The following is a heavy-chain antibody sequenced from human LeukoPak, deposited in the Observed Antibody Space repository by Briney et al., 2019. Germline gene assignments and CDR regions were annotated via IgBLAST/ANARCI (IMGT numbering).Heavy chain of an antibody. CDR3: AAVRFLEWLGGPGNWFDP. Sequence: ASVKVSCKVSGYTLTELSMHWVRQAPGKGLEWMGGFDPEDGETIYAQKFQGRVTMTEDTSTDTAYMELSSLRSEDTAVYYCAAVRFLEWLGGPGNWFDPWGQGTLVIVSS. V-gene: IGHV1-24*01. J-gene: IGHJ5*02. D-gene: IGHD3-3*01. CDR1: GYTLTELS. CDR2: FDPEDGET.